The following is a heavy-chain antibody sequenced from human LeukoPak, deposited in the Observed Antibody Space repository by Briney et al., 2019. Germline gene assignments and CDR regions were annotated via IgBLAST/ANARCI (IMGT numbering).Heavy chain of an antibody. Sequence: GGSLRLSCAASGFTFSTYEMNWVRQAPGKGLEWVAIIWYDGSNRYYADSVKGRFTISRDNSKNTLYLQMNSLRAEDTAVYYCARGDYYDSSGYYFPDAFDIWGQGTMVTVSS. J-gene: IGHJ3*02. CDR2: IWYDGSNR. CDR3: ARGDYYDSSGYYFPDAFDI. CDR1: GFTFSTYE. D-gene: IGHD3-22*01. V-gene: IGHV3-33*08.